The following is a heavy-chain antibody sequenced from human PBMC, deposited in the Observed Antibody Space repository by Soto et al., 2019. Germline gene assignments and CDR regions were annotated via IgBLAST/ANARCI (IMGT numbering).Heavy chain of an antibody. J-gene: IGHJ4*02. Sequence: GESLKISCQGSGYSFSTYYIGWVRQMPGKGLEWMGIIYPGDSDTIYSPSFQGQVTISADKSTSTAYLQWSGLKASDTAMYYFARARAYSSSSYYFDYWGQGTVVTVSS. CDR3: ARARAYSSSSYYFDY. CDR2: IYPGDSDT. D-gene: IGHD6-13*01. CDR1: GYSFSTYY. V-gene: IGHV5-51*01.